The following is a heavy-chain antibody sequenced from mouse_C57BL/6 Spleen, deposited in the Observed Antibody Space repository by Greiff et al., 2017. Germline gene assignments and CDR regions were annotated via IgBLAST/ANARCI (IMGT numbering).Heavy chain of an antibody. CDR3: ALLYRKEAMDY. J-gene: IGHJ4*01. Sequence: EVQRVESGGGLVKPGGSLKLSCAASGFTFSSYAMSWVRQTPEKRLEWVATISDGGSYTYYPDNVKGRFTISRDNAKNNLYLQMSHLKSEDTAMYYCALLYRKEAMDYWGQGTSVTVSS. D-gene: IGHD2-12*01. CDR2: ISDGGSYT. CDR1: GFTFSSYA. V-gene: IGHV5-4*01.